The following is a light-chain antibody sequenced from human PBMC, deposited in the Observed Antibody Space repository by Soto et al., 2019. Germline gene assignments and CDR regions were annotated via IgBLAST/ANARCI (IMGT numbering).Light chain of an antibody. J-gene: IGLJ3*02. CDR3: NSFTSSSTWV. Sequence: QSVLTQPASVSGSPGQSITISCTGTSSDVGGYNYVSWYQQHPGKAPKLMIYGVSNRPSGVSNRFSGSNSGNTASLTISGLQAEDEADYYCNSFTSSSTWVFGGGTKLTVL. V-gene: IGLV2-14*01. CDR1: SSDVGGYNY. CDR2: GVS.